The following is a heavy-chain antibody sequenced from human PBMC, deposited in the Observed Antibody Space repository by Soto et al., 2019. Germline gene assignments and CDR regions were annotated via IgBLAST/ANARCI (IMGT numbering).Heavy chain of an antibody. J-gene: IGHJ4*02. CDR1: GSSVSSGSYY. CDR3: ARGDMITFGGVIVFDY. D-gene: IGHD3-16*02. V-gene: IGHV4-61*01. Sequence: SETLSLTCTVSGSSVSSGSYYWSWIRQPPGKGPEWIGYIYYSGSTNYNPSLKSRVTISVDTSKNQFSLKLSSVTAADTAVYYCARGDMITFGGVIVFDYWGQGTLVTVSS. CDR2: IYYSGST.